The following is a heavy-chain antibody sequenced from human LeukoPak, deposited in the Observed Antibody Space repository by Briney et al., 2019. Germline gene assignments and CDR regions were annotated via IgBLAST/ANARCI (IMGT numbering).Heavy chain of an antibody. CDR2: ISGSGGST. V-gene: IGHV3-23*01. CDR1: GFTFSSYA. D-gene: IGHD5-18*01. J-gene: IGHJ4*02. CDR3: AKDSGRGYSYGYFDY. Sequence: PGGSLRLSCTASGFTFSSYAMSWVRQAPGKGLEWVSPISGSGGSTYYADSVKGRFTISRDNSKNTLYLQMNSLRAEDTAVYYCAKDSGRGYSYGYFDYWGQGTLVTVSS.